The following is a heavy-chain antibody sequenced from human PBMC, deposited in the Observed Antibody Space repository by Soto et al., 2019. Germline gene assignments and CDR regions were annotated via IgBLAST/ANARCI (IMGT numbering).Heavy chain of an antibody. CDR1: GYTFTSYG. CDR2: IIPIIGKT. D-gene: IGHD6-19*01. J-gene: IGHJ4*02. Sequence: SVKVSCKASGYTFTSYGISWVRQAPGQGLEWMGWIIPIIGKTNYAQKFQGRVTITADKSTSTAYMELSSLRSEDTAVYYCARAPYSSGPVDYWGQGTLVTVSS. CDR3: ARAPYSSGPVDY. V-gene: IGHV1-69*10.